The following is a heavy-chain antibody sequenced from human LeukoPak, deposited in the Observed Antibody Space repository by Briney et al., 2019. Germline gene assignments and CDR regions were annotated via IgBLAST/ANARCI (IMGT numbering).Heavy chain of an antibody. Sequence: SETLSLTCAVYGGSFSGYYWSWIRQPPGKGLEWIGEINHSGSTNYNPSLKSRVTISVDTSKNQFFLKLSSVTAADTAVYYCARLPTGYPNWFDPWGQGSLVTVSS. CDR2: INHSGST. V-gene: IGHV4-34*01. CDR3: ARLPTGYPNWFDP. D-gene: IGHD3-9*01. J-gene: IGHJ5*02. CDR1: GGSFSGYY.